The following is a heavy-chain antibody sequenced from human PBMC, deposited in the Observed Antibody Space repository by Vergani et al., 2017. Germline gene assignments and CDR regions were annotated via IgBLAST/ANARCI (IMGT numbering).Heavy chain of an antibody. CDR2: ISSSSSYI. CDR3: ARGDQGRQLGFYGMDV. Sequence: EVQLVESGGGLVKPGGSLRLSCAASGFTFSSYSMNWFRQAPGKGLEWVSSISSSSSYIYYADSVKGRFTISRDNAKNSLYLQMNSLRAEDTAVYYCARGDQGRQLGFYGMDVWGQGTTVTVSS. V-gene: IGHV3-21*01. J-gene: IGHJ6*02. D-gene: IGHD6-13*01. CDR1: GFTFSSYS.